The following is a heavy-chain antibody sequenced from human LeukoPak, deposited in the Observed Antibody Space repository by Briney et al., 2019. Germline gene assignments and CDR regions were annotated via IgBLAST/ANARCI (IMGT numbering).Heavy chain of an antibody. V-gene: IGHV3-23*01. D-gene: IGHD4-17*01. CDR3: AKGREWDPDYEHYRSVFSI. CDR1: GFTFSSYA. CDR2: ISGSGGST. J-gene: IGHJ3*02. Sequence: GGSLRLSCAGSGFTFSSYAMDWVRQAPGKGLEWVSSISGSGGSTYYADSVKGRFTISRDNTKSTMFLQMNSLTAEDTAVYYCAKGREWDPDYEHYRSVFSIWGQWTKVSVSS.